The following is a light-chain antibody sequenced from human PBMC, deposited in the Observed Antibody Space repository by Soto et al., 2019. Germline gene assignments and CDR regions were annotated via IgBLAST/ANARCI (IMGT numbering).Light chain of an antibody. CDR1: SSDVGSYNL. V-gene: IGLV2-23*02. J-gene: IGLJ1*01. Sequence: QFLLTQPASVSGSPGQSITISCPGTSSDVGSYNLVSWYQQHPGKAPKLMIYEVSKRPSGVSNRFSGSKSGNTASLTISGLQAEDEADYYCCSYAGSSTFAYVFGTGTKVTVL. CDR3: CSYAGSSTFAYV. CDR2: EVS.